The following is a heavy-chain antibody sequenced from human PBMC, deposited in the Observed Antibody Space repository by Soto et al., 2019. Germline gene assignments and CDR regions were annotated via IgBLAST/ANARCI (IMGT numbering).Heavy chain of an antibody. D-gene: IGHD2-2*01. CDR3: SIGSWSAETFDV. V-gene: IGHV1-69*02. CDR1: GGTFSTYT. Sequence: QVHLEQSGAEVKKPGSSGNVSCKAAGGTFSTYTLIWVRQAPGHGLEWLGRILPMLTVTNSAQKFQRRVTLTADKSTATAFMELTSLTSDDTAVYYCSIGSWSAETFDVWGQGTMVTVSS. J-gene: IGHJ3*01. CDR2: ILPMLTVT.